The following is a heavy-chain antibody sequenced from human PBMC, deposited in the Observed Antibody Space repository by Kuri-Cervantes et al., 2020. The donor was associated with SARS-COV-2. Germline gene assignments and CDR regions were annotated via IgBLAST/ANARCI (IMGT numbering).Heavy chain of an antibody. J-gene: IGHJ6*03. CDR3: AKSRGYSYGYQTRYYYYMDV. V-gene: IGHV4-30-2*03. D-gene: IGHD5-18*01. CDR2: IYYSGST. CDR1: GGSISSGGYY. Sequence: SETLSLTCTVSGGSISSGGYYWSWIRQPPGKGLEWIGYIYYSGSTYYNPSLKSRVTISVDTSKNQFSLKLSSVTAADTAVYYCAKSRGYSYGYQTRYYYYMDVWGKGTTVTVSS.